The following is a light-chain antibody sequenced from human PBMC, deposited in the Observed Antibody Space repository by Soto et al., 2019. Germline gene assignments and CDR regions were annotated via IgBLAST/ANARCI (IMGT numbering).Light chain of an antibody. CDR1: QSISRDR. V-gene: IGKV3-20*01. CDR3: QQYGSSPQT. Sequence: PGERATVSCRASQSISRDRLAWYQQQPGQAPRLLIYGASTRDAGIPDRFGGSGSGTDFTLTISRLESEDSGVYYCQQYGSSPQTFGQGTKVDIK. CDR2: GAS. J-gene: IGKJ1*01.